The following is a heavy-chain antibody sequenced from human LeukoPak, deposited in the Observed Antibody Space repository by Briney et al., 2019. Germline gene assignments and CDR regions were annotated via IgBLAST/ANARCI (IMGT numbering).Heavy chain of an antibody. CDR1: GGSISSYY. CDR2: IYYSGST. CDR3: ARSLDNSYGDY. J-gene: IGHJ4*02. Sequence: PSETLSLTCTVSGGSISSYYWSWIRQPPGKGLEWIGYIYYSGSTNYNPSLKSRVTISVDTSKNQFSLKLSSVTAADTAVYYCARSLDNSYGDYWGQGTLVTVSS. D-gene: IGHD5-18*01. V-gene: IGHV4-59*08.